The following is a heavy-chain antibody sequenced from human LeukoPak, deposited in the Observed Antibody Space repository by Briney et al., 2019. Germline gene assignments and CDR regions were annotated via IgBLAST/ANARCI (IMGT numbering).Heavy chain of an antibody. Sequence: GGSLRLSCAASGFTVSDYYMNWVRQAPGKGLEWVSYISSSSSTIYYADSVKGRFTISRDNAKNSLYLQMNSLRAEDTAVYYCARSSRELGGYAPWELMPPFDYWGQGTLVTVSS. CDR3: ARSSRELGGYAPWELMPPFDY. V-gene: IGHV3-48*01. J-gene: IGHJ4*02. D-gene: IGHD1-7*01. CDR1: GFTVSDYY. CDR2: ISSSSSTI.